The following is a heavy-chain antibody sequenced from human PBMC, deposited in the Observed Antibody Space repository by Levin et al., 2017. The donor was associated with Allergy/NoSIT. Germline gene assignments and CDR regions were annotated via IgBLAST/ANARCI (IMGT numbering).Heavy chain of an antibody. D-gene: IGHD5-12*01. CDR3: ARGSPVDIVTTSVVRYGMDV. Sequence: GGSLRLSCAASGFTFSSYSMNWVRQAPGKGLEWVSYISSSSRTIYYVGSVKGRFTISRDNAKNSLYLQMSSLRDEDTAVYYCARGSPVDIVTTSVVRYGMDVWGQGTTVTVSS. CDR2: ISSSSRTI. J-gene: IGHJ6*02. V-gene: IGHV3-48*02. CDR1: GFTFSSYS.